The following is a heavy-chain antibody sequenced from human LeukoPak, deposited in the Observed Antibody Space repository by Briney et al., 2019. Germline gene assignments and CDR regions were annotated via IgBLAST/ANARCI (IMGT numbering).Heavy chain of an antibody. J-gene: IGHJ4*02. D-gene: IGHD6-19*01. CDR3: ATDASSGLED. CDR2: IKQDGSEK. Sequence: GGSLRLSCAASGFTFSSYWMSWVRQAPGKGLEWVANIKQDGSEKYYLDSVKGRFTISRDNAENSLYLQMNSLRAEDTAVYYCATDASSGLEDWGQGILVTVSS. V-gene: IGHV3-7*01. CDR1: GFTFSSYW.